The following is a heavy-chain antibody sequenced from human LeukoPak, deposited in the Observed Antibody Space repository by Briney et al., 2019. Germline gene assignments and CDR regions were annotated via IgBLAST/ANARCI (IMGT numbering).Heavy chain of an antibody. D-gene: IGHD3-10*01. J-gene: IGHJ6*02. CDR2: IYTSGST. CDR3: ARDGSGRNLYGMDV. V-gene: IGHV4-61*02. CDR1: GGSISSGSYY. Sequence: SETLSLTCTVSGGSISSGSYYWSWIRQPAGKGLEWIGRIYTSGSTNYNPSLKSRVTISVDTSKNQFSLKLSSVTAADTAVHYCARDGSGRNLYGMDVWGQGTTVTVSS.